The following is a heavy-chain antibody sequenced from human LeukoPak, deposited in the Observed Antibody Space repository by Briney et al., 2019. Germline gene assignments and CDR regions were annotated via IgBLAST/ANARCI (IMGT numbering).Heavy chain of an antibody. V-gene: IGHV4-59*01. CDR2: IYYSGST. D-gene: IGHD3-10*01. CDR1: GGSISSYY. J-gene: IGHJ4*02. CDR3: ASLTMVRGVIYFDY. Sequence: SETLSLTCTVSGGSISSYYWSWIRQPPGKGLEWIGYIYYSGSTNYNPSLKSRVTISVDTSKSQFSLKLSSVTAADTAVYYCASLTMVRGVIYFDYWGQGTLVTVSS.